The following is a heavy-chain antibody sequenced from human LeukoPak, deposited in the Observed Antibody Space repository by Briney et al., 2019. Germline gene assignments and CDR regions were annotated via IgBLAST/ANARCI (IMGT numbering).Heavy chain of an antibody. CDR1: GFTFTSYG. J-gene: IGHJ4*02. V-gene: IGHV3-30*02. Sequence: GGSLRLSCVASGFTFTSYGMHWVRQAPGKGLEWVAFIRYDGSNKYYADSVKGRFTISRDNSKNTLYLQMNSLRAEDTAVYYCAKDLGYDGSGSYYNQWLFDYRGQGTLVTVSS. D-gene: IGHD3-10*01. CDR3: AKDLGYDGSGSYYNQWLFDY. CDR2: IRYDGSNK.